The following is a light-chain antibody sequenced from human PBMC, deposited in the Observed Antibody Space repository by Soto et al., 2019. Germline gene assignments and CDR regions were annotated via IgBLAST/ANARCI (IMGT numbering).Light chain of an antibody. CDR3: QQRHSWPIT. CDR1: QSVSSN. J-gene: IGKJ5*01. Sequence: EIVLMQSPATLSLSPGEGATLSCRASQSVSSNLAWYQQNPGQAPRLLIFDASTRATGIPARFSGSGSGTDFILTISSLEPEDFAVYYCQQRHSWPITFGQGTRLEIK. CDR2: DAS. V-gene: IGKV3-11*01.